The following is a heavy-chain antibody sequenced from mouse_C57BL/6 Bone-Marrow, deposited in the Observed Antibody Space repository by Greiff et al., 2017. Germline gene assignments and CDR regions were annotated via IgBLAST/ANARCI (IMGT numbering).Heavy chain of an antibody. CDR1: YFAFMASA. D-gene: IGHD2-10*01. V-gene: IGHV1-49*01. Sequence: LQQSGPELVRPGVSVKISCKDSYFAFMASAMHWVKQRTGHGLEWIGSFTMYSDANEYSENFKGKATLPANKSSSTAYMELSSRTSEDSAFYYCARSWAYFYAMDYGGQGTSVTVSS. J-gene: IGHJ4*01. CDR3: ARSWAYFYAMDY. CDR2: FTMYSDAN.